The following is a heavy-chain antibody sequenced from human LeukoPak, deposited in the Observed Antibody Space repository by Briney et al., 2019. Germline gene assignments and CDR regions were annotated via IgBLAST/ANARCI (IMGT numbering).Heavy chain of an antibody. CDR2: IIPIFGTA. D-gene: IGHD2-21*02. V-gene: IGHV1-69*05. Sequence: GASVKVSCKASGGTFISYAISWVRQAPGQGLEWMGGIIPIFGTANYAQKFQGRVTITTDESTSTAYMELSSLRSEDTAVYYCARDLGYCGGDCYSLNWFDPWGQGTLVTVSS. J-gene: IGHJ5*02. CDR1: GGTFISYA. CDR3: ARDLGYCGGDCYSLNWFDP.